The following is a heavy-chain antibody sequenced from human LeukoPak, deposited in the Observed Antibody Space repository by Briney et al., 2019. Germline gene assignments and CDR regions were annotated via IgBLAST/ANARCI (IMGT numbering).Heavy chain of an antibody. CDR2: MSYSGNT. Sequence: PSETLSLTCTVSGASISSQFWSWIRQPPGKRPEYIGYMSYSGNTNYNPSLKSRVTISLDTSKNHFSLKLSSLTAADTAVYYCARFSSGSNWFDAWGQGTLVTASS. CDR1: GASISSQF. J-gene: IGHJ5*02. CDR3: ARFSSGSNWFDA. D-gene: IGHD2-8*01. V-gene: IGHV4-59*11.